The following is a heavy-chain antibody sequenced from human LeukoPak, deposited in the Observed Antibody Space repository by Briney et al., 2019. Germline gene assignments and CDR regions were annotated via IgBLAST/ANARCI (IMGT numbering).Heavy chain of an antibody. D-gene: IGHD6-13*01. J-gene: IGHJ1*01. CDR3: ARGLGIAAAQ. Sequence: SEALPLTCAVYGGSFSGYYWSWIRQPPAKGLEWIGEINHSGSTNYNLSLTSRVTISVDTSKKQFSLKLSSVTAADTAVYYCARGLGIAAAQWGQGTMVTVSS. V-gene: IGHV4-34*01. CDR1: GGSFSGYY. CDR2: INHSGST.